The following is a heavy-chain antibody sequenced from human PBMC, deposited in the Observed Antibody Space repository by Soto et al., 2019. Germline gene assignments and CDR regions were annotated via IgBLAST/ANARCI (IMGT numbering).Heavy chain of an antibody. CDR1: GYTFTSYY. J-gene: IGHJ6*02. CDR3: ARVYYYGSGSPINYYYYGMDV. D-gene: IGHD3-10*01. CDR2: INPSGGST. V-gene: IGHV1-46*01. Sequence: ASVKVSCKASGYTFTSYYMHWVRQAPGQGLEWMGIINPSGGSTSYTQKFQGRVTMTRDTSTSTVYMELSSLRSEDTAVYYCARVYYYGSGSPINYYYYGMDVWGQGTTVTVSS.